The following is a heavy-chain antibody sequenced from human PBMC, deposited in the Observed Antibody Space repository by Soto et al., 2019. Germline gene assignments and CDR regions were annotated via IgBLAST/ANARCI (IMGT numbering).Heavy chain of an antibody. CDR1: GFTFSSYA. CDR2: ISYDGSNK. J-gene: IGHJ3*02. D-gene: IGHD3-16*01. Sequence: QVQLVESGGGVVQPGRSLRLSCAASGFTFSSYAMHWVRQAPGKGLEWVAVISYDGSNKYYADSVKGRFTISRDNSKNTLYLQMNSLRAEDTAVYYCARVLTAAHMITFGGVADAFDIWGQGTMVTVSS. V-gene: IGHV3-30-3*01. CDR3: ARVLTAAHMITFGGVADAFDI.